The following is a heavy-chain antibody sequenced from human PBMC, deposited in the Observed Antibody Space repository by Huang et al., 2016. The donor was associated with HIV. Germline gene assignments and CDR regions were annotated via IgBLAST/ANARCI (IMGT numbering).Heavy chain of an antibody. CDR2: IDYSGST. D-gene: IGHD3-3*01. CDR1: GGSISTHY. CDR3: ARDHHDFWRGYRRMYFFDH. J-gene: IGHJ4*02. Sequence: VQLQESGPGLVKPSETLSLTCSVSGGSISTHYWRWIRQPPGKGLAWIGSIDYSGSTNYSPSLKSRVTILLDTSKNQCSLGVNSVPAADTAMYYCARDHHDFWRGYRRMYFFDHWGQGTLVTVSS. V-gene: IGHV4-59*11.